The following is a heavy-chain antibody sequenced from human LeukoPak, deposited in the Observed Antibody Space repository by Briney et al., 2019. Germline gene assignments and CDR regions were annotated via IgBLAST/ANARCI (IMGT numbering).Heavy chain of an antibody. J-gene: IGHJ5*02. Sequence: GGSLRLSCVGSGFTFSNYAMSWVRQAPGKGLDWVSAISGSGGRTYYADSVKGRFTISRDNSKNTLYLQMSSLRVEDTAVYYCAKEATGSSLSTSWGQGTLVTVSS. CDR2: ISGSGGRT. V-gene: IGHV3-23*01. CDR3: AKEATGSSLSTS. CDR1: GFTFSNYA. D-gene: IGHD2/OR15-2a*01.